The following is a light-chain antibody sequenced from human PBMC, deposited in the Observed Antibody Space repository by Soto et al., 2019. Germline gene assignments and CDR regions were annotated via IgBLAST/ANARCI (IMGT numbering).Light chain of an antibody. CDR1: SSNIGAGYE. CDR3: QSYDSSLSVV. J-gene: IGLJ2*01. V-gene: IGLV1-40*01. Sequence: QSVLTQPPSMSGAPGQRVTISCTGSSSNIGAGYEVHWYQQLPGTAPKLLIYGNSNRPSGVPDRFSGSKSGTSASLAITGLQAEDEADYYCQSYDSSLSVVFGGGTKLTVL. CDR2: GNS.